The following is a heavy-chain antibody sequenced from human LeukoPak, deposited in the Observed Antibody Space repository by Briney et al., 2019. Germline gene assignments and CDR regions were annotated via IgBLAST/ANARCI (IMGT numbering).Heavy chain of an antibody. Sequence: GASVKVSCKASGYTFTSYYMHWVRQAPGQGLEWMGIINPSGGSTSYAQKFQGRVTMTRDTSTSTVYMELSSLRSEDTAVYYCARDRFDILTGYWNPGGMDVRGQGTTVTVSS. V-gene: IGHV1-46*01. J-gene: IGHJ6*02. D-gene: IGHD3-9*01. CDR2: INPSGGST. CDR1: GYTFTSYY. CDR3: ARDRFDILTGYWNPGGMDV.